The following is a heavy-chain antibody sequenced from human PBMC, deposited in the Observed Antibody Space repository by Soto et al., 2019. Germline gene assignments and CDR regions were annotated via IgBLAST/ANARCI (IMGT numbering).Heavy chain of an antibody. CDR1: GFSLSTSGVG. V-gene: IGHV2-5*02. CDR2: IYWDDDK. Sequence: SGPTLVNPTQTLTLTCTFSGFSLSTSGVGVGWIRQPPGKALEWLALIYWDDDKRYSPSLKSRLTITKDTSKNQVVLTMTNMDPVDTATYYCAHSTRITGCQFLPGVLALLSQCDNWFDPWGQGTLVTVSS. D-gene: IGHD5-12*01. CDR3: AHSTRITGCQFLPGVLALLSQCDNWFDP. J-gene: IGHJ5*02.